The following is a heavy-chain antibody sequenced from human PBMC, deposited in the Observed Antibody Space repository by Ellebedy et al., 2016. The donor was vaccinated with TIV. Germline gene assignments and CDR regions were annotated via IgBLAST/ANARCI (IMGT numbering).Heavy chain of an antibody. J-gene: IGHJ4*02. Sequence: GESLKISCAASGFTFSSYSLNWVRQAPGKGLEWVSSISTISSYADSVRGRFTISRDNAKNSLYLQMNSLRAEDTAVYYCSRGGGCGGGTRYYPDFWGQGTLVTVSS. CDR3: SRGGGCGGGTRYYPDF. CDR1: GFTFSSYS. D-gene: IGHD2-15*01. CDR2: ISTISSY. V-gene: IGHV3-21*01.